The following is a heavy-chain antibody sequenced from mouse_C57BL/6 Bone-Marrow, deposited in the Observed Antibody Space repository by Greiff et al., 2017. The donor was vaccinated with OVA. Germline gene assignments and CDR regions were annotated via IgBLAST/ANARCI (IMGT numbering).Heavy chain of an antibody. D-gene: IGHD1-1*01. V-gene: IGHV6-3*01. CDR3: TRIYYYGSSWYFDV. J-gene: IGHJ1*03. Sequence: EVMLVESGGGLVQPGGSMKLSCVASGFTFSNYWMNWVRQSPEKGLEWVAQIRLKSDNYATHYAESVKGRFTISRDDSKSSVYLQMNNLRAEDTGIYYCTRIYYYGSSWYFDVWGTGTTVTVSS. CDR2: IRLKSDNYAT. CDR1: GFTFSNYW.